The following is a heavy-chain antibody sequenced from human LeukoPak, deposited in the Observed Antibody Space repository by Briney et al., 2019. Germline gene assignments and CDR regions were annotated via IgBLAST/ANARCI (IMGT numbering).Heavy chain of an antibody. CDR2: INPNSGGT. D-gene: IGHD3-16*02. CDR3: ARGPYDYVWGSYRYTGGYYFDY. J-gene: IGHJ4*02. V-gene: IGHV1-2*02. CDR1: GYTFTGYY. Sequence: ASVKVSCKASGYTFTGYYMHWVRQAPGQGLEWMGWINPNSGGTNYAQKFQGRVTMTRDTSISTAYMELSRLRSDDTAVYYCARGPYDYVWGSYRYTGGYYFDYWGQGTLVTVSS.